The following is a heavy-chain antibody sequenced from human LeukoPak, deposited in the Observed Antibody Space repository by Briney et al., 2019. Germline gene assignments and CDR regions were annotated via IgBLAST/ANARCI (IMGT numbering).Heavy chain of an antibody. V-gene: IGHV4-59*01. CDR3: ARVTGYMVEDFFDY. Sequence: SQTLSLTCTVSGGSISSYYWSWIRQPPGKGLEWIGYIYYSGSTNYNPSLKSRVTISVDTSKNQFSLKLRYVTAADTAVYYCARVTGYMVEDFFDYWGQGTLVTVSS. CDR1: GGSISSYY. CDR2: IYYSGST. J-gene: IGHJ4*02. D-gene: IGHD3-9*01.